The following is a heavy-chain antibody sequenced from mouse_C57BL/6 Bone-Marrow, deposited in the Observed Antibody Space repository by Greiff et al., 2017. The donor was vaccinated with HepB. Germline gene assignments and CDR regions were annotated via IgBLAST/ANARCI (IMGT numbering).Heavy chain of an antibody. CDR3: SRDYDGYDGDY. D-gene: IGHD2-3*01. V-gene: IGHV14-3*01. Sequence: VQLKESVAELVKPGASVKLSCTASGFTINNSYMHWVTQRPEQGLEWIGRIDPANGDTNYTPKFQGKATITADTSSNTAYLQLSSLTSEDTAIYYCSRDYDGYDGDYWGQGTTLTVSS. J-gene: IGHJ2*01. CDR1: GFTINNSY. CDR2: IDPANGDT.